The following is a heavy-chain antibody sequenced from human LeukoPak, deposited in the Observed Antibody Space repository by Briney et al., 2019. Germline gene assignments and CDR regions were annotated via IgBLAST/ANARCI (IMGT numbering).Heavy chain of an antibody. CDR2: IKSKTNGGTT. Sequence: GGSLRLSCAASGFTFRDAWMGWVRQAPGKGLEWVGRIKSKTNGGTTDYAAPLKGRFTISRDDSKNTLYLQMNSLKTEDTAVYYCSTDGSKLLCFGGSGKDYWGQGTLVTVSS. CDR3: STDGSKLLCFGGSGKDY. V-gene: IGHV3-15*01. J-gene: IGHJ4*02. CDR1: GFTFRDAW. D-gene: IGHD3-10*01.